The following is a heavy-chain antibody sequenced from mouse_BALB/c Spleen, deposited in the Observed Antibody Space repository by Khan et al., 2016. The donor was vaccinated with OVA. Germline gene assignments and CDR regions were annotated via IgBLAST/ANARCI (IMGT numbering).Heavy chain of an antibody. CDR2: IISDGDYT. CDR1: GFSFSTYS. D-gene: IGHD4-1*01. V-gene: IGHV5-6*01. J-gene: IGHJ3*01. CDR3: ATHLTGSFAY. Sequence: VQLKESGGDLVKSGGSLNLSCAASGFSFSTYSMSWVRQTLDKRLVWVVTIISDGDYTYYPDCVKGRFTISRDTAKNPLYLQMSTLKSDDTAMYYCATHLTGSFAYWGQGTLVTVSA.